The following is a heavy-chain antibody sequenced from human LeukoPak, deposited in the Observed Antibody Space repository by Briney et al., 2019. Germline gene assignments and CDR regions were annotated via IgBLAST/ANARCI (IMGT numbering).Heavy chain of an antibody. D-gene: IGHD3-3*01. V-gene: IGHV4-4*07. J-gene: IGHJ4*02. CDR3: ARDPTTIFGVATIDY. CDR2: IYTSGST. CDR1: GGSISSYY. Sequence: SETLSLTCTVSGGSISSYYWSWIRQPAGKGLEWIGRIYTSGSTNYNPSLKSRVTMSVDTSKNQFSLKLSSVTAADTAVYYCARDPTTIFGVATIDYWGQGTLVTVSS.